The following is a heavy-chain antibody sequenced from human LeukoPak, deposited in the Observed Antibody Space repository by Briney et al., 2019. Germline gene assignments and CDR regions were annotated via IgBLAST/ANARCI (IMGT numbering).Heavy chain of an antibody. CDR1: GFTFSSYA. V-gene: IGHV3-23*01. J-gene: IGHJ4*02. Sequence: GGSLRLSCAASGFTFSSYAMSWVRQAPGKGLEWVSAISGSGGSTYYAGSVKGRFTISRDNSKNTLYLQMNSLRAEDTAVYFCAKSPVSSCRGSFCYPFDYWGQGNLVTVSS. D-gene: IGHD2-15*01. CDR3: AKSPVSSCRGSFCYPFDY. CDR2: ISGSGGST.